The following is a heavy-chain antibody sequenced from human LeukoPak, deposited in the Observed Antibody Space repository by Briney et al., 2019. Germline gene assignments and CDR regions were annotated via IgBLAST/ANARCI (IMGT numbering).Heavy chain of an antibody. D-gene: IGHD1-26*01. CDR3: TTPLVGANTDFDY. J-gene: IGHJ4*02. CDR2: IKSKTDGGTT. V-gene: IGHV3-15*01. CDR1: GFTFSNAW. Sequence: GGSLRLSCAASGFTFSNAWMSWVRQAPGKGLEWVGRIKSKTDGGTTDYAAPVKGRFTISRDDSKNTLYLQMNSLKTEDTAVYYCTTPLVGANTDFDYWGQGTLVTVSS.